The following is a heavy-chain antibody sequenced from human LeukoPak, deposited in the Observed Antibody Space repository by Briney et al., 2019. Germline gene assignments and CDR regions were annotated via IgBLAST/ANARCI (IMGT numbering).Heavy chain of an antibody. D-gene: IGHD3-22*01. CDR2: IIPILGIA. J-gene: IGHJ4*02. CDR3: ASDYYYDSSGYAN. CDR1: GGTFSSYA. V-gene: IGHV1-69*04. Sequence: SVKVSCKASGGTFSSYAISWVRQAPGQGLEWMGRIIPILGIANYAQKFQGRVTITADKSTSTAYMELSSLRSEDTAVYYCASDYYYDSSGYANWGQGTLVTVSS.